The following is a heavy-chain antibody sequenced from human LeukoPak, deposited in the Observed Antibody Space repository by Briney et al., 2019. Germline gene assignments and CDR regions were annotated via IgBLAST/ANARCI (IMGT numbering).Heavy chain of an antibody. Sequence: SETLSLTCTVSGGSISSYYWSWIRQPPGKGLEWIGYIYYSGSTNYNPSLKSRVTISVDTSKNQFSLKLSSVTAADTAVYYCARHAVLNPIAAIGFDYWGQGTLVTVSS. V-gene: IGHV4-59*08. J-gene: IGHJ4*02. CDR2: IYYSGST. CDR3: ARHAVLNPIAAIGFDY. D-gene: IGHD6-13*01. CDR1: GGSISSYY.